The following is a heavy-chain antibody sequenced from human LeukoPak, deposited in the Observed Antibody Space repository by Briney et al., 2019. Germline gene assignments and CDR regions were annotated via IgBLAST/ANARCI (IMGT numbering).Heavy chain of an antibody. D-gene: IGHD2-2*01. J-gene: IGHJ5*02. CDR1: GWSFNDYY. CDR3: ARGQVPAARGYNWFDP. CDR2: INARGDT. Sequence: PSETLSLTCAVYGWSFNDYYWNWIRQPPGKGLEWVGEINARGDTNLSPSLKSRVTISVDTSKSQFSLTLTSMIAADTAVYYCARGQVPAARGYNWFDPWGQGTLVTVSS. V-gene: IGHV4-34*01.